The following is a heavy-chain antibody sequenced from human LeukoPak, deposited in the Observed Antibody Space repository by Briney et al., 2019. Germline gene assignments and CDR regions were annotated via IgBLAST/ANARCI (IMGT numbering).Heavy chain of an antibody. D-gene: IGHD2-2*01. CDR1: GFTFSNAW. J-gene: IGHJ4*02. V-gene: IGHV3-15*01. CDR2: IKSKTDGGTT. Sequence: GGSLRLSCAASGFTFSNAWMSWVRQAPGKGLEWVGRIKSKTDGGTTDYAAPVKGRFTISRDDSKNTLYLQMNSLKTEDTAVYYCTREVVNIVVVPAVYYFDYWGQGTLVTVSS. CDR3: TREVVNIVVVPAVYYFDY.